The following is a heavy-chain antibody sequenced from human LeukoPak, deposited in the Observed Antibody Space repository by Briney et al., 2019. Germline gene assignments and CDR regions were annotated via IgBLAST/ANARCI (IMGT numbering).Heavy chain of an antibody. CDR2: INAGNGNT. V-gene: IGHV1-3*01. CDR1: GYTFTSYA. CDR3: AGGDGGSKY. J-gene: IGHJ4*02. Sequence: AASVKVSCKASGYTFTSYAIHWVRQAPGQRLEWMGWINAGNGNTKYSQKFQGRVTMTTDTSTSTAYMELRSLRSDDTAVYYCAGGDGGSKYWGQGTLVTVSS. D-gene: IGHD1-26*01.